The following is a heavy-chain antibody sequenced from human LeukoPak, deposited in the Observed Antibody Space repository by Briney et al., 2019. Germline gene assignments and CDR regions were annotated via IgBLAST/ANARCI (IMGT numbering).Heavy chain of an antibody. V-gene: IGHV3-7*01. CDR3: ARDRGYTSFDY. D-gene: IGHD5-18*01. Sequence: GGSLRLSGAASGFTFSSYGMHWVRQAPGKGLEWVAAIKEDGSEEYYMGSVKGRFTISRDNAKNSLYLQMNSLRAEDTAVYYCARDRGYTSFDYWGQGTLVIVSS. CDR1: GFTFSSYG. J-gene: IGHJ4*02. CDR2: IKEDGSEE.